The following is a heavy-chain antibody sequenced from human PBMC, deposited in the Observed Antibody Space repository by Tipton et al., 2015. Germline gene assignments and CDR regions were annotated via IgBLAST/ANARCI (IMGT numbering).Heavy chain of an antibody. D-gene: IGHD4-23*01. CDR1: AYSISTDYY. J-gene: IGHJ4*02. CDR3: ARARGRHGGLFDS. CDR2: MNHSGST. Sequence: LRLSCAVSAYSISTDYYWSWIRQPPGKGLEWIGEMNHSGSTNYNPSLKSRVTISVDTSKNQFSLKVNSVTAADTAVYYCARARGRHGGLFDSWGQGILVTVSS. V-gene: IGHV4-38-2*01.